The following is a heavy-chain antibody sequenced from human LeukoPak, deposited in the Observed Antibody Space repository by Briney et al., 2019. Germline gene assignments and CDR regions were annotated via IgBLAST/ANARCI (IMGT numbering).Heavy chain of an antibody. J-gene: IGHJ4*02. Sequence: GGSLRLSCTVSGFTVSSNSMSWVRQAPGKGLEWVSFIYSAGSTHYSDSVKGRFTISIDNSKNTLYLQMNSLGAEDTAVYYCARRAGAYTHPYDYWGQGTLVTVSS. CDR1: GFTVSSNS. V-gene: IGHV3-53*01. CDR2: IYSAGST. CDR3: ARRAGAYTHPYDY. D-gene: IGHD3-16*01.